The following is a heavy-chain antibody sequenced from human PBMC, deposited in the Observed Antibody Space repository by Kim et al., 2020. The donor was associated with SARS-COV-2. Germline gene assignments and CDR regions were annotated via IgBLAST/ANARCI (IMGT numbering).Heavy chain of an antibody. CDR2: IYYSGST. CDR1: GGSISSSSYY. Sequence: SETLSLTCTVSGGSISSSSYYWGWIRQPPGKGLEWIGSIYYSGSTYYNPSLKSRVTISVDTSKNQFSLKLSSVTAADTAVYYCARRGYCSSTSCYEELDWYFDLWGRGTLVTVSS. V-gene: IGHV4-39*01. J-gene: IGHJ2*01. D-gene: IGHD2-2*03. CDR3: ARRGYCSSTSCYEELDWYFDL.